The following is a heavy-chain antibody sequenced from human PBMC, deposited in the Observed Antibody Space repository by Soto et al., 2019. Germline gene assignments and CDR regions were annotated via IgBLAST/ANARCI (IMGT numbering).Heavy chain of an antibody. CDR3: AKTTNYDILTGYYNPYYFDY. V-gene: IGHV3-23*01. Sequence: GVSLGLSCASSVFTFSSYAMSGVRQAPGKGLEWVSAISGSGGSTYYADSVKGRFTISRDNSKNTLYLQMNSLRAEDTAVYYCAKTTNYDILTGYYNPYYFDYWGQGTLVTLSS. D-gene: IGHD3-9*01. J-gene: IGHJ4*02. CDR1: VFTFSSYA. CDR2: ISGSGGST.